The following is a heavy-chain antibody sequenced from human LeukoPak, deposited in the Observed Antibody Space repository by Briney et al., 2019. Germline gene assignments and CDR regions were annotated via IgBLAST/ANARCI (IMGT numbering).Heavy chain of an antibody. J-gene: IGHJ5*02. V-gene: IGHV4-59*08. D-gene: IGHD3-9*01. CDR1: GGSISSYY. CDR2: IYYSGST. Sequence: SETLSLTCTVSGGSISSYYWSWIRQPPGKGLEWIGYIYYSGSTNYNPSLKSRVTISVDTSKNQFSLKLSSVTAADTAVYYCARRSTISLGGFDPWGQGTLVTVSS. CDR3: ARRSTISLGGFDP.